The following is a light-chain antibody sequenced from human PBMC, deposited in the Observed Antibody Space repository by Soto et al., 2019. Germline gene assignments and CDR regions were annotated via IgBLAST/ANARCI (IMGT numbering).Light chain of an antibody. Sequence: QTVVTQPPSASASLGASVTLTCTLSSGYSNYKVDWYQQRPGKGPRFVMRVGTGGIVGSKGDGIPDRFSVLGSGLNRYLTIKNIQEEDESDYHCGAEQGSGSNFAVVFGGGTKLTVL. V-gene: IGLV9-49*01. CDR3: GAEQGSGSNFAVV. J-gene: IGLJ2*01. CDR2: VGTGGIVG. CDR1: SGYSNYK.